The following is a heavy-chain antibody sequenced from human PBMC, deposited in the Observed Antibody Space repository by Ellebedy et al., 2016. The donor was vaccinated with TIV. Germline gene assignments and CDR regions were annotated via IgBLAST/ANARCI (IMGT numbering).Heavy chain of an antibody. CDR3: ARHVRGVIITN. CDR2: IYYSGST. Sequence: MPGGSLRLSCTVSGGSISSYYWGWIRQPPGKGLEWIGSIYYSGSTYYNPSLKSRVTISVDTSKNQFSLKLSSVTAADTAVYYCARHVRGVIITNWGQGTLVTVSS. CDR1: GGSISSYY. J-gene: IGHJ4*02. V-gene: IGHV4-39*01. D-gene: IGHD3-10*01.